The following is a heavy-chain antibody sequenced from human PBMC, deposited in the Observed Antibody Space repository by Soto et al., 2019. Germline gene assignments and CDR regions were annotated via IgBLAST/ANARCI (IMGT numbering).Heavy chain of an antibody. J-gene: IGHJ4*02. V-gene: IGHV3-7*01. CDR3: ARDLSNVAGRHPGDY. D-gene: IGHD6-19*01. CDR2: IKQDGSEK. CDR1: GFTFSSYW. Sequence: PGGSLRLSCAASGFTFSSYWMSWVRQAPGKGLEWVANIKQDGSEKYYVDSVKGRFTISRDNAKNSLYLQMNSLRAEDTAVYYCARDLSNVAGRHPGDYWGQGTLVTVSS.